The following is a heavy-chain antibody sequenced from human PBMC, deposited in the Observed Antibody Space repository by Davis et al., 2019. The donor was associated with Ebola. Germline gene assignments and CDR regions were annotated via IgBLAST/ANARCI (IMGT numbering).Heavy chain of an antibody. J-gene: IGHJ5*02. D-gene: IGHD1-26*01. V-gene: IGHV4-34*01. CDR2: INHSGSP. CDR1: GGSFSGNY. Sequence: PSETLSLTCAVDGGSFSGNYWSWIRQSPEKGLEWIGEINHSGSPNYNPSLKSRVTISVDRSKNQFSLKLSSVTAADTAVYYCARELQPGRWFDPWGQGTLVTVSS. CDR3: ARELQPGRWFDP.